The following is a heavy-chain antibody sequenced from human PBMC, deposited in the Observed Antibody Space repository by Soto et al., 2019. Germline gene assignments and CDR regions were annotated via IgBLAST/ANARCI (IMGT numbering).Heavy chain of an antibody. J-gene: IGHJ4*02. Sequence: SETLSLTCTVSGGSITSSSYYWGWIRQPPGKGLEWIGSIYYAGSTKYNPSLNSRVTISVALTVTSVTAADTAVYYCARRIVATETFDYWGQGTLVTVSS. CDR2: IYYAGST. V-gene: IGHV4-39*01. D-gene: IGHD5-12*01. CDR3: ARRIVATETFDY. CDR1: GGSITSSSYY.